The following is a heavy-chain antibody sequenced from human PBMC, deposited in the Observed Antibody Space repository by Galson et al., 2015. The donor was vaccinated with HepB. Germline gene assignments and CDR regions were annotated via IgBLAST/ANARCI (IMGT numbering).Heavy chain of an antibody. V-gene: IGHV1-46*01. Sequence: SVKVSCKASGYTFTSYYMHWVRQAPGQGLVWMGIINPSGGSTSYAQKFQGRVTVTRDTSTSTVYMELSSLRSEDTAVYYCARAREMGTNDYWGQGTLVTVSS. CDR1: GYTFTSYY. CDR2: INPSGGST. D-gene: IGHD5-24*01. J-gene: IGHJ4*02. CDR3: ARAREMGTNDY.